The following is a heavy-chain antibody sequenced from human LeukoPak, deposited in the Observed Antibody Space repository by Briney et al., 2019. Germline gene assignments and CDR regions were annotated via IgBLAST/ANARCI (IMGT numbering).Heavy chain of an antibody. CDR1: GFTVSTNY. J-gene: IGHJ6*03. Sequence: PGGSLRLSCAASGFTVSTNYMTWVRQAPGKGLEWVSVIYSGGSTYYADSVKGRFTISRDNSKNTLYLQMNSLRAEDTAVYYCARAYSGYDFRDSLGYYYYMDVWGKGTAVTVSS. CDR2: IYSGGST. D-gene: IGHD5-12*01. V-gene: IGHV3-66*01. CDR3: ARAYSGYDFRDSLGYYYYMDV.